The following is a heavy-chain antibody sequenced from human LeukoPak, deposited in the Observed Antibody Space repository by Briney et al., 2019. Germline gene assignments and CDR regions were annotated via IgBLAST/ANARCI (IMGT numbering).Heavy chain of an antibody. CDR1: GFTFGKYW. Sequence: HPGGSLRLSCVASGFTFGKYWMSWVRQAPGKGLEWVAVISCDGSNKYYADSVKGRFTISRDNSKNTLYLQMNSLRAEDTAVYYCLRVDDTNGHNWFDPWGQGTLVTVSS. CDR2: ISCDGSNK. D-gene: IGHD2-8*01. V-gene: IGHV3-30*03. J-gene: IGHJ5*02. CDR3: LRVDDTNGHNWFDP.